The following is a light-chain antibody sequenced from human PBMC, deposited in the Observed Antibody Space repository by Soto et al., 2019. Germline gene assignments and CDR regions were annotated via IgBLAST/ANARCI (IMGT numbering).Light chain of an antibody. Sequence: DIQMTQSTSTLSASVGDRVTITCRASQSISRWVAWYQQKPGKAPKLLIYRASSLQVWVPSRLSGSGSGPEFTLTISSLQPDDFAAYYCQQYHSYLTFGQGTKLEIK. V-gene: IGKV1-5*03. CDR1: QSISRW. CDR3: QQYHSYLT. J-gene: IGKJ2*01. CDR2: RAS.